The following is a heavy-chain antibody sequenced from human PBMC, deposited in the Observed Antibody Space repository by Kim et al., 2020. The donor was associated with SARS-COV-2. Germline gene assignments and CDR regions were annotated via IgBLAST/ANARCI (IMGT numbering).Heavy chain of an antibody. CDR3: AGGGGGGDCYWD. Sequence: NSNPPLKSRVTMSVDTAKNQFSLRRSAVTAADTAVYYCAGGGGGGDCYWDWGQGTLVTVSS. J-gene: IGHJ4*02. D-gene: IGHD2-21*01. V-gene: IGHV4-4*07.